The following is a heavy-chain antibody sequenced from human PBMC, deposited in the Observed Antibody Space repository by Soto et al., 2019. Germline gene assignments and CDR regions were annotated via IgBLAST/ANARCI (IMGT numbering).Heavy chain of an antibody. CDR2: IIPIFGTA. J-gene: IGHJ6*02. Sequence: AASVKVSCKASGYTFTSYGISWVRQAPGQGLEWMGGIIPIFGTANYAQKFQGRVTITADESTSTAYMELSSLRSEDTAVYYCADGRIYCSSTSCYDYYYGMDVWGQGTTVTVSS. V-gene: IGHV1-69*13. CDR3: ADGRIYCSSTSCYDYYYGMDV. D-gene: IGHD2-2*01. CDR1: GYTFTSYG.